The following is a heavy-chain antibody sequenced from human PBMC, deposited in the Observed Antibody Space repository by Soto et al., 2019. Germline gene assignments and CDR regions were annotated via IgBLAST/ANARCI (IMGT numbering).Heavy chain of an antibody. Sequence: GESLKLSCKGSGYSFTNYWIGWVRQMPGKGLEWMGIIYPGDSDTRYSPSFQGQVSISADKSISTAYLQWSSLKASDTAMYYCARAGIAARARSFDYWGQGTLVTVSS. CDR2: IYPGDSDT. CDR1: GYSFTNYW. CDR3: ARAGIAARARSFDY. D-gene: IGHD6-6*01. V-gene: IGHV5-51*01. J-gene: IGHJ4*02.